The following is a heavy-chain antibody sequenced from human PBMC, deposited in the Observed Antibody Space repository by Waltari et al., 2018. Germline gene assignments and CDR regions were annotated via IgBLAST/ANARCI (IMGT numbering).Heavy chain of an antibody. V-gene: IGHV3-33*01. CDR3: ARGGAGGPDFEY. CDR2: IWSDGGDK. J-gene: IGHJ4*02. D-gene: IGHD3-16*01. Sequence: GMDWVRQSPGKGLEWVALIWSDGGDKYYSDSVKGRFTISRDNSKNTLYLQMNSLRAEDTAVYYCARGGAGGPDFEYWGQGTLVTASS. CDR1: G.